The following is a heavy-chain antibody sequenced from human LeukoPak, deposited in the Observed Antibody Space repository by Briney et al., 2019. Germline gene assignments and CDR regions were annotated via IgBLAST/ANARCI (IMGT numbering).Heavy chain of an antibody. CDR3: ARDSADYGDYDY. CDR2: INPSGGST. D-gene: IGHD4-17*01. Sequence: ASVKVSCTASGYTFTSHFMHWVRQAPGQGLDWMGIINPSGGSTSYAQKFQGRVTMTRDTSTSTVYMELSSLRSEDTAVYYCARDSADYGDYDYWGQGTLVTVSS. J-gene: IGHJ4*02. V-gene: IGHV1-46*01. CDR1: GYTFTSHF.